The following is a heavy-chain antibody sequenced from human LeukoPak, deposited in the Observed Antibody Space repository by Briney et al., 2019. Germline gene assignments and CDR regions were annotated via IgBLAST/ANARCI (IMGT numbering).Heavy chain of an antibody. CDR2: INPNSGGT. CDR3: ARGNFDWLLSDYYYYMDV. D-gene: IGHD3-9*01. Sequence: ASVRVSCKASGYTFTGYYIHWVRQAPGQGLEWMGWINPNSGGTNYAQKFQGRVTMTRDTSISTAYMELSRLRSDDTAVYYCARGNFDWLLSDYYYYMDVWGRGTTVTVSS. V-gene: IGHV1-2*02. CDR1: GYTFTGYY. J-gene: IGHJ6*03.